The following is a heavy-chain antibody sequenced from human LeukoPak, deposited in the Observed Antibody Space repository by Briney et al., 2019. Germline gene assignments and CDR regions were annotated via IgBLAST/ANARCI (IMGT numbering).Heavy chain of an antibody. CDR3: ARDYYDSSGYNPLDY. J-gene: IGHJ4*02. V-gene: IGHV1-18*04. CDR1: GYSFTSYW. CDR2: ISAYNGNT. D-gene: IGHD3-22*01. Sequence: GESLKISCKGSGYSFTSYWIGWVRQAPGQGLEWMGWISAYNGNTNYAQKLQGRVTMTTDTSTSTAYMELRSLRSDDTAVYYCARDYYDSSGYNPLDYWGQGTLVTVSS.